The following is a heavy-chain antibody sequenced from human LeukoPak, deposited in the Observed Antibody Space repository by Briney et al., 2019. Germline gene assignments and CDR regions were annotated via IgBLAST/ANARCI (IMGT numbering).Heavy chain of an antibody. V-gene: IGHV3-21*01. CDR1: GFTFSSYS. Sequence: GGSLRLSCAASGFTFSSYSMNWVRQAPGKGLEWVSSISSSSSFIYYADSVKGRFTISRDNAKNSLYLQMNSLRAEDTAVYYCARDHSGGLDYWGQGTLVTVSS. CDR3: ARDHSGGLDY. J-gene: IGHJ4*02. CDR2: ISSSSSFI. D-gene: IGHD2-8*02.